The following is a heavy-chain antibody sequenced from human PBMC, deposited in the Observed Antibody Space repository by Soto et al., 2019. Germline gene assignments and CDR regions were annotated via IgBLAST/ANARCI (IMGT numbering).Heavy chain of an antibody. CDR2: IKQDGSEK. D-gene: IGHD3-10*01. CDR3: ARDPYYYAPYYYGMDV. V-gene: IGHV3-7*01. J-gene: IGHJ6*02. CDR1: GFTFSSYW. Sequence: GGSLRLSCAASGFTFSSYWMSWVRQAPGKGLQWVANIKQDGSEKYYVDSVKGRFTISRDNAKNSLYLQMNSLRAEDTAVYYCARDPYYYAPYYYGMDVWGQGTTVTVSS.